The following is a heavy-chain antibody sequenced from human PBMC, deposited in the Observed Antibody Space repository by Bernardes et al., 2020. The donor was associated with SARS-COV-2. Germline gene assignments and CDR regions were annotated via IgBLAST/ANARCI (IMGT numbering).Heavy chain of an antibody. D-gene: IGHD3-9*01. Sequence: GWSLRLSCVASGFTFSTYGIHWVRQAPSTGLEWVAVISYDGSKKYYTDSAKGRFTLSRDNSKNTVWLQMNSLRAEDTGVYYCARDTSDIFDYWGQGTLVTVSS. CDR1: GFTFSTYG. CDR3: ARDTSDIFDY. V-gene: IGHV3-33*05. J-gene: IGHJ4*02. CDR2: ISYDGSKK.